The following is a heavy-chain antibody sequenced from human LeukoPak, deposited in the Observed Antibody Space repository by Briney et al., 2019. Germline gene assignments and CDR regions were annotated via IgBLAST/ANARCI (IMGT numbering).Heavy chain of an antibody. Sequence: GGSLRLSCAASGFTFSSYWMHWVRHAPGKGLVWVSRINSDGSSTSYADSVKGRFTISRDNAKNTLYLQMNSLRAEDTAVYYCARSYYYDSSGYYYSWGQGTLVTVSS. CDR1: GFTFSSYW. D-gene: IGHD3-22*01. J-gene: IGHJ4*02. CDR2: INSDGSST. CDR3: ARSYYYDSSGYYYS. V-gene: IGHV3-74*01.